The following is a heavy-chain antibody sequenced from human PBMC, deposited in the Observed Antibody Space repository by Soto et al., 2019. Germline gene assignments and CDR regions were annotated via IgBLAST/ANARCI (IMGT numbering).Heavy chain of an antibody. CDR2: IYSSGST. D-gene: IGHD3-22*01. Sequence: SETLSLTCTVSGCCISSGVDYWNWIRQSPGKGLEWIGYIYSSGSTYYNPSLKSRVTISVDTSKNQFSLKLYSVTAADTAVYYCARGNTMIVVALWGQGTMVTVSS. J-gene: IGHJ3*01. CDR1: GCCISSGVDY. V-gene: IGHV4-31*03. CDR3: ARGNTMIVVAL.